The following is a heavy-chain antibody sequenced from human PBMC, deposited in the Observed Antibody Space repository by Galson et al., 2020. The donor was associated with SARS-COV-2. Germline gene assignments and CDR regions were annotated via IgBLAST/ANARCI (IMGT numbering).Heavy chain of an antibody. CDR2: LPAESTTRPT. V-gene: IGHV3-73*01. J-gene: IGHJ4*02. D-gene: IGHD2-21*01. Sequence: GRSLRLSCAASGFTFIGSNVHSVRQPSGRGMEWLARLPAESTTRPTVDSESVKGRFIISRDESKNTAYLHMNSLKTEYTAMYYCIRQDCNSPASGCSYPEYWGQGTLVTVSS. CDR1: GFTFIGSN. CDR3: IRQDCNSPASGCSYPEY.